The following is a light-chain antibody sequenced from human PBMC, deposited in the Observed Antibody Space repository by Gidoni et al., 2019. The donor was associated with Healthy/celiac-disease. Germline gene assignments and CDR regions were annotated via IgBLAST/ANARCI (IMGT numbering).Light chain of an antibody. CDR1: NIGSKS. J-gene: IGLJ2*01. CDR3: QVWDSSSDHLRV. CDR2: YDS. Sequence: SHVLTQPPSESVAPGKTARITCEGNNIGSKSVPWYQQKPGQAPVLVIYYDSDRPSGIPERFSGSNSGNTATLTISGVEAGDEADYYCQVWDSSSDHLRVFGGGTKLTVL. V-gene: IGLV3-21*04.